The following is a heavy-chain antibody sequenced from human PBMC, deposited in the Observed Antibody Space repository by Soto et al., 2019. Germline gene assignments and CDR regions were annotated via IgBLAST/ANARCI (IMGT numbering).Heavy chain of an antibody. J-gene: IGHJ6*01. Sequence: QVQLVESGGGVVQPGRSLRLSCAASGFTFSSYGMHWVRQAPGKGLEWVAVISYDGSNKYYADSVKGRFTISRDNSKNTLYLQMNSLRAEDTAVYYCAKQTSPLYYYGMDVW. CDR3: AKQTSPLYYYGMDV. V-gene: IGHV3-30*18. CDR1: GFTFSSYG. CDR2: ISYDGSNK.